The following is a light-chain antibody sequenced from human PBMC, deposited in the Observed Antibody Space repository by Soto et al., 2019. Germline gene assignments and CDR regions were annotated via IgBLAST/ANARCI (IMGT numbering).Light chain of an antibody. Sequence: QSALTQPASVSGSPGQPITISCTGSSSDVGGYNYVSWYQQHPGKAPKLIIYEVSNRPSGISDRFSGSKSGNTASLTISGLQADDEGDYYCSSYATSNTRYVFGTGTKLTVL. J-gene: IGLJ1*01. V-gene: IGLV2-14*01. CDR1: SSDVGGYNY. CDR3: SSYATSNTRYV. CDR2: EVS.